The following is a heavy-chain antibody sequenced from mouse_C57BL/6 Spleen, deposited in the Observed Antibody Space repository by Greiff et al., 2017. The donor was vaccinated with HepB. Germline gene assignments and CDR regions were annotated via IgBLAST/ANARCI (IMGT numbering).Heavy chain of an antibody. J-gene: IGHJ2*01. D-gene: IGHD1-1*01. CDR3: ARAPHYYGSSYFDY. CDR1: GFTFSSYA. Sequence: EVNVVESGGGLVKPGGSLKLSCAASGFTFSSYAMSWVRQTPEKRLEWVATISDGGSYTYYPDNVKGRFTISRDNAKNNLYLQMSHLKSEDTAMYYCARAPHYYGSSYFDYWGQGPTLTVSS. CDR2: ISDGGSYT. V-gene: IGHV5-4*03.